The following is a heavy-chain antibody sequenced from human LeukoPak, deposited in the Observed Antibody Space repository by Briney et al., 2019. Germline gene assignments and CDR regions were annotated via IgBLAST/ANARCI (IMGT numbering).Heavy chain of an antibody. CDR1: GFTFSSSW. CDR2: IKQDGSEK. V-gene: IGHV3-7*01. J-gene: IGHJ3*02. CDR3: ARDGDALDT. Sequence: GGSLRLSCAASGFTFSSSWMAWARQAPGKGLEWVADIKQDGSEKNYVDSVRGRFTISRDNAKNSLYLQMNSRRVEDTAVYFCARDGDALDTWGQGTMVTVSS.